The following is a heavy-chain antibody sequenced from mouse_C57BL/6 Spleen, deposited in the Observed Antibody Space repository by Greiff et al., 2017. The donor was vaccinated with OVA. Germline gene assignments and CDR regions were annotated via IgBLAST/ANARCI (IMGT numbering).Heavy chain of an antibody. CDR2: SYPGDGDT. V-gene: IGHV1-82*01. J-gene: IGHJ4*01. CDR3: ARDYYGSSFYAMDY. D-gene: IGHD1-1*01. CDR1: GYAFSSSW. Sequence: VKLVESGPELVKPGASVKISCKASGYAFSSSWMNWVKQRPGKGLEWIGRSYPGDGDTNYNGKFKGKATLTADKSSSTAYMQLSSLTSEDSAVYFCARDYYGSSFYAMDYWGQGTSVTVSS.